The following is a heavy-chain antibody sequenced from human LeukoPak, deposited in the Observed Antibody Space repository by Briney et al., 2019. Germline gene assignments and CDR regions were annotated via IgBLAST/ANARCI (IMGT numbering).Heavy chain of an antibody. CDR3: AKDRIYYYDSSGYYDSFDY. D-gene: IGHD3-22*01. CDR2: IGRSGTTI. V-gene: IGHV3-11*01. J-gene: IGHJ4*02. CDR1: GGSFSGYY. Sequence: LSLTCAVYGGSFSGYYWSWIRQVPGKGLEWVSYIGRSGTTIHYADSVKGRFTISRDNSKNTLYLQMNSLRAEDTAVYYCAKDRIYYYDSSGYYDSFDYWGQGTLVTVSS.